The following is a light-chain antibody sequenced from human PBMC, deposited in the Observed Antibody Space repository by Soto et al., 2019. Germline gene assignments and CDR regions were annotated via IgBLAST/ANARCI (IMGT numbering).Light chain of an antibody. Sequence: EILMTQSPVTLSVSPGDRATLSCRASQSVSSNLAWYQQKPGQAPSHLSYGPSSRATGIPDRFSGGGSGTYFPLISSLLEPEDFAEYYCQQYGNPAYTFGQGTKVDI. J-gene: IGKJ2*01. V-gene: IGKV3-20*01. CDR1: QSVSSN. CDR2: GPS. CDR3: QQYGNPAYT.